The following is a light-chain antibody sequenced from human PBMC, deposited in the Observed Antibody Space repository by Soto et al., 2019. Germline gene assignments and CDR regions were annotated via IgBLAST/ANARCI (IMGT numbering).Light chain of an antibody. J-gene: IGKJ5*01. V-gene: IGKV1-39*01. CDR3: QQSYGTPVI. CDR1: QSISNY. CDR2: AES. Sequence: DIQMTQSPSSLSAPVGDRVTITCRASQSISNYLNCYQQKQGKAPKLLIYAESTLQSGVPSRFSGSGSGTDFTLTISSLQPEDSATYYCQQSYGTPVIFGQGTRRDIK.